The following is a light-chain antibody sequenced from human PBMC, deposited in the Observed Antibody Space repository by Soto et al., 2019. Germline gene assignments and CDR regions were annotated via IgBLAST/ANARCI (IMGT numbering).Light chain of an antibody. CDR2: GAS. J-gene: IGKJ1*01. Sequence: QLTQSPPTLSASVGDRVTITCRASQSIRHYLAWYQQMPGKAPKLLIYGASTLQSGVPSRFSGSGSGSEFTLTISSLQPDDFGTYFCQHHNSYSQTFGQGTNVDNK. CDR3: QHHNSYSQT. CDR1: QSIRHY. V-gene: IGKV1-5*01.